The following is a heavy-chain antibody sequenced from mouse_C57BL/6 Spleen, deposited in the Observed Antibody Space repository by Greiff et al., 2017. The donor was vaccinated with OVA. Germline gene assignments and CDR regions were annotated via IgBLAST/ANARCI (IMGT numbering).Heavy chain of an antibody. CDR2: ISSGSSTI. CDR1: GFTFSDYG. Sequence: EVKLVESGGGLVKPGGSLKLSCAASGFTFSDYGMHWVRQAPEKGLEWVAYISSGSSTIYYADTVKGRFTISRDNAKNTLFLQMTSLRSEDTAMYYCARGGKSRNYYAMDYWGQGTSVTVSS. J-gene: IGHJ4*01. V-gene: IGHV5-17*01. CDR3: ARGGKSRNYYAMDY. D-gene: IGHD2-1*01.